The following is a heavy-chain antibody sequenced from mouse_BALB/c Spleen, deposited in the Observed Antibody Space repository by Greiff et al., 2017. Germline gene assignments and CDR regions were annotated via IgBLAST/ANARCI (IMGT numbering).Heavy chain of an antibody. CDR2: INSNGGST. D-gene: IGHD3-2*02. Sequence: EVKLMESGGGLVQPGGSLKLSCAASGFTFSSYGMSWVRQTPDKRLELVATINSNGGSTYYPDSVKGRFTISRDNAKNTLYLQMSSLKSEDTAMYYCARDQRLYYAMDYWGQGTSVTVSS. CDR3: ARDQRLYYAMDY. CDR1: GFTFSSYG. J-gene: IGHJ4*01. V-gene: IGHV5-6-3*01.